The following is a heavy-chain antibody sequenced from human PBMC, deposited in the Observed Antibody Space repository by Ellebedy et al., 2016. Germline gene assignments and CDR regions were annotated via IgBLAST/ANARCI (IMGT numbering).Heavy chain of an antibody. CDR1: GGSISSSSYY. V-gene: IGHV4-39*01. D-gene: IGHD2-2*01. CDR3: ARALGYCSSTSCKPFDY. J-gene: IGHJ4*02. CDR2: IYYSGST. Sequence: SETLSLXXTVSGGSISSSSYYWGWIRQPPGKGLEWIGSIYYSGSTYYNPSLKSRVTISVDTSKNQFSLKLSSVTAADTAVYYCARALGYCSSTSCKPFDYWGQGTLVTVSS.